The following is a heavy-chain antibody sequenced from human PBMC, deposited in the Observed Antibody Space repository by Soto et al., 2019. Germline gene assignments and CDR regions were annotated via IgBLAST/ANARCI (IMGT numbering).Heavy chain of an antibody. CDR2: IYYTGIT. Sequence: PSETLSLTCTVSGGSVSGVDYFWSWIRQSSGKGPEWIGYIYYTGITHLNPSLKSRLTMAVDTSKNEFSLKLTSVSAADTAVYFCAREERKGIISWFDPWGQGTPVTVSS. V-gene: IGHV4-30-4*01. J-gene: IGHJ5*02. CDR3: AREERKGIISWFDP. CDR1: GGSVSGVDYF. D-gene: IGHD2-21*01.